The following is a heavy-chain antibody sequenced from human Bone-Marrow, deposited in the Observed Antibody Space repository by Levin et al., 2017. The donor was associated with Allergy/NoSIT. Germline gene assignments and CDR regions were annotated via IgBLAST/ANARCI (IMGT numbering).Heavy chain of an antibody. V-gene: IGHV3-49*03. CDR3: ARMEESNNPYCFDY. Sequence: PGGSLRLSCTASGFTLADYAVSWFRQAPGKGLEWVGFIRSEAFGGTTEYAASVKGRFTISRDDSKSIAYLQMNSLKIEDTAVYYCARMEESNNPYCFDYWGQGTLVTVSS. CDR2: IRSEAFGGTT. J-gene: IGHJ4*02. CDR1: GFTLADYA. D-gene: IGHD3-16*01.